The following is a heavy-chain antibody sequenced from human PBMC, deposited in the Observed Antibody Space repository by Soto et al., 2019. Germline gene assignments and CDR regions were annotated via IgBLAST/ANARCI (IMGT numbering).Heavy chain of an antibody. CDR1: GFTLSNYW. CDR2: VDPHGSST. V-gene: IGHV3-74*01. J-gene: IGHJ4*02. D-gene: IGHD1-1*01. CDR3: ARDLEDLFDY. Sequence: GGSLRLSCAASGFTLSNYWMHWVRQAPGKGLVWVSRVDPHGSSTSYADSVRGRFTISRDNAKNTLYLQMNSLRAEDTAVYYCARDLEDLFDYWGQGSLVTVSS.